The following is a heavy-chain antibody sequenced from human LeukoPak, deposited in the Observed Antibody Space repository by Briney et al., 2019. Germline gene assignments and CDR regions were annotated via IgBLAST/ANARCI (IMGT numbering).Heavy chain of an antibody. CDR3: ASQQLGYCSGGSCYSGYYFDY. CDR2: INHSGST. V-gene: IGHV4-34*01. D-gene: IGHD2-15*01. CDR1: GGSFSGYY. J-gene: IGHJ4*02. Sequence: SETLSLTCAVYGGSFSGYYWSWIRQPPGKGLEWIGEINHSGSTNYNPSLKSRVTISVDTSKNQFSLKLSSVTAADTAVYYCASQQLGYCSGGSCYSGYYFDYWGQGTLVTVSS.